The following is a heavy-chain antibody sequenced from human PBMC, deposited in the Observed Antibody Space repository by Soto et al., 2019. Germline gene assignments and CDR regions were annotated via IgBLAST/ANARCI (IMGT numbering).Heavy chain of an antibody. CDR1: GGSFRSYA. CDR2: IIPMFGRT. D-gene: IGHD2-2*01. V-gene: IGHV1-69*01. Sequence: QVQLVQSGAEVRKPGSSVNVSCRASGGSFRSYAVNWVRQAPGQGLEWMGGIIPMFGRTNYAETFKGILTIIADDSTDTVYMEVGGLTPADTAIYYCSTMTTSSWLKYFDAWGQGSLFTFSS. J-gene: IGHJ5*02. CDR3: STMTTSSWLKYFDA.